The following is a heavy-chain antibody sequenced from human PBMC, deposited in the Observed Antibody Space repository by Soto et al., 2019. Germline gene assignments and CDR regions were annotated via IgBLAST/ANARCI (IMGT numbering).Heavy chain of an antibody. CDR3: ARAYCSSTSCPRNYFDY. Sequence: PGGSLRLSCAASGFTFSSYGMHWVRQAPGKGLEWVAVIWYDGSNKYYADSVKGRFTISRDNSKNTLYLQMNSLRAEDTAVYYCARAYCSSTSCPRNYFDYWGQGTLVTVSS. V-gene: IGHV3-33*01. D-gene: IGHD2-2*01. J-gene: IGHJ4*02. CDR1: GFTFSSYG. CDR2: IWYDGSNK.